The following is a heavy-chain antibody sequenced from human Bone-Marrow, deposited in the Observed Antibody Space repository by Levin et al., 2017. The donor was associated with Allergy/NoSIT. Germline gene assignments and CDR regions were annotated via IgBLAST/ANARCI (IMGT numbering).Heavy chain of an antibody. CDR1: GGSINIYH. V-gene: IGHV4-4*07. CDR2: VYSSGRT. Sequence: PSETLSLTCTVSGGSINIYHWSWIRQPAGKGLEWIGRVYSSGRTNYNPSLESRVTMSIDTSKNQFSLKLDSVTAADTAVYFCTRDGAKGGGGDAFDIWDQGTMVTVSS. D-gene: IGHD1-26*01. J-gene: IGHJ3*02. CDR3: TRDGAKGGGGDAFDI.